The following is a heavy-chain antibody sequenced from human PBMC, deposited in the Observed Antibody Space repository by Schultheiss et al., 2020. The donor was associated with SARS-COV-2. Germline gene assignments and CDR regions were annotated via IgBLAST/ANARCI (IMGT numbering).Heavy chain of an antibody. J-gene: IGHJ3*02. V-gene: IGHV4-59*12. D-gene: IGHD1-26*01. CDR1: DGSISNYY. CDR3: ASFSGSYFSADAFDI. Sequence: SETLSLTCSISDGSISNYYWSWVRQPTGKGPEWIGYIYYSGSTNYNPSLKSRVTISVDTSKNQFSLKLSSVTAADTAVYYCASFSGSYFSADAFDIWGQGTMVTVSS. CDR2: IYYSGST.